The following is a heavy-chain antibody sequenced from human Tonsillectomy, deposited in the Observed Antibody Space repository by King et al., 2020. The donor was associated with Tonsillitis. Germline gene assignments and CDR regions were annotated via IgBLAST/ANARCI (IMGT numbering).Heavy chain of an antibody. CDR3: ASGFSYSFDSSVYWHAFDI. V-gene: IGHV4-31*03. Sequence: QLQESGPGLVKPSQTLSLTCTVSGGSISSGGYYWSWIRQHPGKGLEWIGYIYYSGSTYYNPSLKSRVTISVDTSKNQFSLKLSSVNAADTALYYCASGFSYSFDSSVYWHAFDIWGQGKMVTVSS. CDR1: GGSISSGGYY. D-gene: IGHD3-22*01. J-gene: IGHJ3*02. CDR2: IYYSGST.